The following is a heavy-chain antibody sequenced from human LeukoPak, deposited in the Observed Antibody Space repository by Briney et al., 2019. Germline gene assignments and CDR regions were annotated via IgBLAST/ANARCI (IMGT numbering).Heavy chain of an antibody. D-gene: IGHD3-9*01. CDR2: VYSSEST. Sequence: PSETLSLTCTVSAGSISSSTTYYWGWIRQPPGKGLEWMGSVYSSESTYYNPSLKSRVTISVDTSKNQFSLNLSSVTAADTAVYWYARRVYYDIVTGSYYFDYWGQGTLVTVSS. CDR1: AGSISSSTTYY. CDR3: ARRVYYDIVTGSYYFDY. V-gene: IGHV4-39*01. J-gene: IGHJ4*02.